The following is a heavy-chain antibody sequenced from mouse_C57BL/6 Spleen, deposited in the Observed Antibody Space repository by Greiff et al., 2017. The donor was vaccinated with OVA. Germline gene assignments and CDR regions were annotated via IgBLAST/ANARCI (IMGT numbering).Heavy chain of an antibody. CDR1: GYTFTSYW. CDR3: ARGGDYEEFDY. V-gene: IGHV1-61*01. CDR2: IYPSDSET. D-gene: IGHD2-4*01. J-gene: IGHJ2*01. Sequence: QVQLQQPGAELVRPGSSVKLSCKASGYTFTSYWMDWVKQRPGQGLEWIGNIYPSDSETHYNQKFKDKATLTVDKSSSTAYMQLSSLTSEDSAVYYCARGGDYEEFDYGGQGTTLTVSS.